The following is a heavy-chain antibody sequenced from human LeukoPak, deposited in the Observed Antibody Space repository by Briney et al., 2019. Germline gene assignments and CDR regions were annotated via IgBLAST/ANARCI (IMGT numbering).Heavy chain of an antibody. D-gene: IGHD2-15*01. CDR3: ARAQQENCSGGSCYYRHWFDP. V-gene: IGHV4-34*01. CDR2: INHSGST. J-gene: IGHJ5*02. CDR1: GGSLSGYY. Sequence: PSETLSLTCAVYGGSLSGYYWSWIRQPPGKGLEWIGEINHSGSTNYNPSLKSRVTISVDTSKNQFSLKLSSVTAADTAVYYCARAQQENCSGGSCYYRHWFDPWGQGTLVTVSS.